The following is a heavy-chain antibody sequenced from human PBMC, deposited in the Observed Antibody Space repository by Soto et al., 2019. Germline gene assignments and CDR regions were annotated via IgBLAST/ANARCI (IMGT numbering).Heavy chain of an antibody. CDR1: GFSLSTSGVG. J-gene: IGHJ3*02. Sequence: QITLKESGPTLVKPTQTLTLTCTFSGFSLSTSGVGVGWIRQPPGKALEWLALIYWDDDKRYSPSLKSRLTTTKNPPKTRVVLKMPNRAPVDTPKHSGAQSGGGWGGGAFDIWGQGTMVTVSS. CDR3: AQSGGGWGGGAFDI. CDR2: IYWDDDK. V-gene: IGHV2-5*02. D-gene: IGHD3-16*01.